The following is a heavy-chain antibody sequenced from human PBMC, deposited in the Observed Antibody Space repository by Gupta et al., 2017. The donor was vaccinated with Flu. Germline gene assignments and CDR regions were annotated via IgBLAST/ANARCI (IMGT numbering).Heavy chain of an antibody. V-gene: IGHV3-23*01. D-gene: IGHD2-2*01. CDR3: AKDYDSTSCYCNWLHP. CDR2: ISGSGTRK. Sequence: EVQLLDSGGGLVRPGGSLRRSRAAPGFTFSSYAMSWVRQAPGKGLEWVSTISGSGTRKYSADDGLGRFTISSDNSKNIRDLNMNRMSADEKDVDNCAKDYDSTSCYCNWLHPWGQGTMVTVSS. J-gene: IGHJ5*02. CDR1: GFTFSSYA.